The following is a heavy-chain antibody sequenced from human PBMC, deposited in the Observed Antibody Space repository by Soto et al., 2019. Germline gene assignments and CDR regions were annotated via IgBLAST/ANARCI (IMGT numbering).Heavy chain of an antibody. CDR2: VGTNSGHT. D-gene: IGHD3-16*02. V-gene: IGHV1-18*01. J-gene: IGHJ5*02. CDR3: AREEYRQLDH. CDR1: GYTFTNYG. Sequence: QVQLVQSGAEVKKPGASVKVSCKASGYTFTNYGISWVRQAPGQGLEWMGWVGTNSGHTDYAQKFRGRVTMTTDTSTTTAYMELRSLRSDDTAVYYCAREEYRQLDHWGQGTLVTVSS.